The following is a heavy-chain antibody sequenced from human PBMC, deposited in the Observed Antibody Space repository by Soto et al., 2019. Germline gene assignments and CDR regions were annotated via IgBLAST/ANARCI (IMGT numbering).Heavy chain of an antibody. CDR3: ARDLRAHLVATAMPYYMDV. CDR1: GFTFGSYS. J-gene: IGHJ6*03. Sequence: EVQLVESGGGLVQPGGSLRLSCAASGFTFGSYSMNWVRQAPGKGLEWVSFMLSSSGVIYYADSVKGRFTISRDNAKNSLYWQMNSLSAEDTAVYYCARDLRAHLVATAMPYYMDVWGKGTTVTVSS. D-gene: IGHD2-21*02. CDR2: MLSSSGVI. V-gene: IGHV3-48*01.